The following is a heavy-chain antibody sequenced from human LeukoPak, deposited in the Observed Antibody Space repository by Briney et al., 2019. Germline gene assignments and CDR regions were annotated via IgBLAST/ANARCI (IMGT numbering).Heavy chain of an antibody. D-gene: IGHD4-17*01. J-gene: IGHJ4*02. Sequence: GGSLRLSCAASGFTFSSYAMHWVRQAPGKGLEYVSAISSNGGSTYYANSVKGRFTISRDNSKNTLYLQMGSLRAEDTAVYYCAREATTVITGYFDYWGQGTLVTVSS. V-gene: IGHV3-64*01. CDR3: AREATTVITGYFDY. CDR2: ISSNGGST. CDR1: GFTFSSYA.